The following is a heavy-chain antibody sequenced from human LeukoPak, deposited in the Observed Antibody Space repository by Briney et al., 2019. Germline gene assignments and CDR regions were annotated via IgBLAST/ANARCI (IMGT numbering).Heavy chain of an antibody. J-gene: IGHJ6*04. Sequence: GSSVKVSCKASGGTFSSYAISWVRQAPGQGLEWMGGIIPIFGTANYAQKFQGRVTITADKSTSTAYMELSSLRSEDTAVYYCARCRGVIIKNYYYYGMDVWGKGTTVTVSS. CDR3: ARCRGVIIKNYYYYGMDV. CDR2: IIPIFGTA. CDR1: GGTFSSYA. V-gene: IGHV1-69*06. D-gene: IGHD3-10*01.